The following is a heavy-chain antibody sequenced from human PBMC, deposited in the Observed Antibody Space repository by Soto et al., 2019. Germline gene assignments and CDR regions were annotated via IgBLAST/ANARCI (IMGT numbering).Heavy chain of an antibody. D-gene: IGHD3-16*01. J-gene: IGHJ6*02. CDR2: IKEDGSEE. CDR1: GFTFSTYW. CDR3: GCDWGAPGRGSAFGYCYHFGMDV. V-gene: IGHV3-7*05. Sequence: EVQLVESGGGLGQPGGSLRLSCAASGFTFSTYWMNWVRQAPGKGLQWVANIKEDGSEEYYVDSVKGRFTISRDNDKNSLYIDMISLRGEDTAVYYCGCDWGAPGRGSAFGYCYHFGMDVWGQGTTVTVPS.